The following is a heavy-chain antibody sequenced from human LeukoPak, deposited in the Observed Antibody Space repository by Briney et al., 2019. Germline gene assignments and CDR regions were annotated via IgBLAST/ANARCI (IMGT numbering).Heavy chain of an antibody. CDR1: GFTFSSYW. CDR3: AKVGYDFQPRMTLGSYYFDY. D-gene: IGHD5-12*01. CDR2: IRYDGRNK. Sequence: GGSLRLSCAASGFTFSSYWMHWVRQAPGKGLEWVAFIRYDGRNKYYADSVKGRFTISRDNSKNTLYLQMNSLRAEDTAVYYCAKVGYDFQPRMTLGSYYFDYWGQGTLVTVSS. V-gene: IGHV3-30*02. J-gene: IGHJ4*02.